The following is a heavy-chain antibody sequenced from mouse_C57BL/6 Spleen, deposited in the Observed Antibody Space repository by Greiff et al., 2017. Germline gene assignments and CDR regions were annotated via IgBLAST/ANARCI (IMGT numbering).Heavy chain of an antibody. Sequence: VQLQQSGPELVKPGASVKISCKASGYSFTGYYMHWVKQSSEKSLEWIGEINPSTGGTSYNQKFKGKATLTVDKSSSTAYMQLKSLTSEDSAVYYCAAITTVVFDYWGQGTTLTVSS. CDR2: INPSTGGT. CDR1: GYSFTGYY. D-gene: IGHD1-1*01. V-gene: IGHV1-43*01. CDR3: AAITTVVFDY. J-gene: IGHJ2*01.